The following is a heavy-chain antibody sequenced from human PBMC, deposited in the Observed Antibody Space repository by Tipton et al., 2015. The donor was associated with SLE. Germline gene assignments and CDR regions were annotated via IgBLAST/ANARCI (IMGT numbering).Heavy chain of an antibody. CDR2: ISGSGGST. J-gene: IGHJ4*02. V-gene: IGHV3-23*01. Sequence: SLRLSCAASGFSFKNHAVNWVRQAPGKGLEWVSAISGSGGSTYYADSVKGRFTISRDNSKKTLYLQMKSLRAEDTAVYYCARGVGTYDRPSGIDYWGQGTLITVSS. CDR3: ARGVGTYDRPSGIDY. D-gene: IGHD3-22*01. CDR1: GFSFKNHA.